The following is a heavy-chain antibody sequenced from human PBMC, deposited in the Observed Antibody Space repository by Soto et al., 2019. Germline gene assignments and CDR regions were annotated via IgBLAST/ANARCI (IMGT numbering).Heavy chain of an antibody. Sequence: ESLKISCKGSGYSFTSYWIGWVRQMPGKGLEWMGIIYPGDSDTRYSPSFQGQVTISADKSISTAYLQWSSLKASDTAMYYCARGGHYYDSSGYDPILGSILDYSGQGTLVIVSS. D-gene: IGHD3-22*01. J-gene: IGHJ4*02. CDR2: IYPGDSDT. V-gene: IGHV5-51*01. CDR3: ARGGHYYDSSGYDPILGSILDY. CDR1: GYSFTSYW.